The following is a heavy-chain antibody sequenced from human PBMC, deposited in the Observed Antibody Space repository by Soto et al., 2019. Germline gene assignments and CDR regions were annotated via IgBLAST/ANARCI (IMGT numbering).Heavy chain of an antibody. D-gene: IGHD2-15*01. Sequence: QVQLQQSGPGLVKPSQTLSLTCAISGDSVSSISASWNWIRQSPSRGLEWLGRSYYRSKWTNDYAVSVKSRITINPDTSKNQFSLQLSSVTPEDTAMYYCVRGYSSSFDYWGQGTLVTVSS. CDR3: VRGYSSSFDY. CDR1: GDSVSSISAS. CDR2: SYYRSKWTN. J-gene: IGHJ4*02. V-gene: IGHV6-1*01.